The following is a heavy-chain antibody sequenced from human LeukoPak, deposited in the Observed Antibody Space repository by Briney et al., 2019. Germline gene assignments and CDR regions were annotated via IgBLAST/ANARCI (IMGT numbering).Heavy chain of an antibody. CDR1: GFSFSSYA. D-gene: IGHD5-18*01. V-gene: IGHV3-23*01. J-gene: IGHJ6*02. CDR2: ISGGGSNT. Sequence: GGSLRLSCAAAGFSFSSYAMNWVRQAPGKGLEWVSAISGGGSNTYYADSVKGRFTISRDNSKNTLYLQMNSLRAEDAAVYYCAKDRVSAAIVNYYYYGMDVWGQGTTVTVSS. CDR3: AKDRVSAAIVNYYYYGMDV.